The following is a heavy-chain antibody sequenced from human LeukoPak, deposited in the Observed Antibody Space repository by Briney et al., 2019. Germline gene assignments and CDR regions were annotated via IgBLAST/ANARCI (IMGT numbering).Heavy chain of an antibody. CDR1: GFTFSSYA. D-gene: IGHD3-3*01. J-gene: IGHJ4*02. Sequence: PGGPLRLSCAASGFTFSSYAMHWVRQAPGKGLEWVAVISYDGSNKYYADSAKGRFTISRDNSKNTLYLQMNSLRAEDTAVYYCARARSGYLLYYFDYWGQGTLVTVSS. CDR2: ISYDGSNK. V-gene: IGHV3-30-3*01. CDR3: ARARSGYLLYYFDY.